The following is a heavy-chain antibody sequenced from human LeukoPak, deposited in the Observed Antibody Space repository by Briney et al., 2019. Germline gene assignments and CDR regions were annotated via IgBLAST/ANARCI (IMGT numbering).Heavy chain of an antibody. J-gene: IGHJ6*02. CDR1: GGSISSYY. D-gene: IGHD3-22*01. CDR3: ARVYYYDSSGYYGEEDYYYYYGRDV. V-gene: IGHV4-59*01. CDR2: IYYSGST. Sequence: SETLSLTCTVSGGSISSYYWSWIRQPPGKGLEWIGYIYYSGSTNYNPSLKSRVTISVDTSKNQFSLKLSSVTAADTAVYYCARVYYYDSSGYYGEEDYYYYYGRDVWGQGTTVTVSS.